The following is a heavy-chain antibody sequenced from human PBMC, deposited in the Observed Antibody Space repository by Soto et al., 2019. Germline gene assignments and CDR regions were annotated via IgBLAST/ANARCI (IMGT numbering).Heavy chain of an antibody. CDR3: ATVRSMCNIAS. D-gene: IGHD6-13*01. Sequence: QVQLQESGPGLVKPSQTLSLTCSVSGASINTDDHYWAWLRQPPGKGLEWIGYNNHSGSTHNNPPSRGRIPTATDPSKNKSPRPLTSVTAPDRAGYYGATVRSMCNIASWGQGTLVTVS. CDR2: NNHSGST. J-gene: IGHJ4*02. V-gene: IGHV4-30-4*01. CDR1: GASINTDDHY.